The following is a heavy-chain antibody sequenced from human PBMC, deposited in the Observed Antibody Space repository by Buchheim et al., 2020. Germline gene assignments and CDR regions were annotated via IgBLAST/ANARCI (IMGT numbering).Heavy chain of an antibody. Sequence: QQQLQESGPGLVKPSETLSLTCTVSGGSISNSDSYYWGWIRQPPGKGLEWIGSIYYGGSTYYNPSLKSRVTISVDTSKNQFSLKLSSVTAADTAVYYCARATNLGYCSSTSCYPAEYFQHWGQGTL. CDR3: ARATNLGYCSSTSCYPAEYFQH. D-gene: IGHD2-2*01. V-gene: IGHV4-39*07. J-gene: IGHJ1*01. CDR2: IYYGGST. CDR1: GGSISNSDSYY.